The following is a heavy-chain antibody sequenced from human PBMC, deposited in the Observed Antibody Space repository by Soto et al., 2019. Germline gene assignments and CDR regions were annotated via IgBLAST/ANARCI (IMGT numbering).Heavy chain of an antibody. CDR2: IYSGGST. CDR3: ARDTESTGDPHAWVGWWLDP. CDR1: GFTVSSNY. J-gene: IGHJ5*02. V-gene: IGHV3-66*01. D-gene: IGHD1-1*01. Sequence: EVQLVESGGGLVQPGGSLRLSCAASGFTVSSNYMRWVRQAPGKGLEWDSVIYSGGSTYYADSVKGRFTISRDDCKNKLYLQTNSLRAEDTAVYYCARDTESTGDPHAWVGWWLDPWGQGPLVTVSS.